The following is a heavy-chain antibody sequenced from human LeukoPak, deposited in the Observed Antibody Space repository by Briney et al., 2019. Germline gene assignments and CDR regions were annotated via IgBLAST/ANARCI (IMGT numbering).Heavy chain of an antibody. CDR1: GYTFTIYY. Sequence: ASVKVSCKAPGYTFTIYYTHWVRQAPGQGLEWMGIINPSGTSTSYPQNFQGRVTMTRDTSTSTVYMELSSLTSDDTAVYYCVRGASDTSGYYYVLDYWGQGTLVTVSS. D-gene: IGHD3-22*01. CDR2: INPSGTST. V-gene: IGHV1-46*01. CDR3: VRGASDTSGYYYVLDY. J-gene: IGHJ4*02.